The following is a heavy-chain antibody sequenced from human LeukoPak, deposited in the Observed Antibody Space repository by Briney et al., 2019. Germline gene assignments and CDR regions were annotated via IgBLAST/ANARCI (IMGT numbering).Heavy chain of an antibody. CDR1: GYIFTSYT. CDR2: ISAYNGNT. Sequence: ASVTVSCKASGYIFTSYTISWVRQAPGQGLEWMGWISAYNGNTNYGQRLQGRVTMTTDTSTSTAYMELRSLRTDDTAVYYCERDEGAPIAAANVWGRGTMVTVSS. J-gene: IGHJ3*01. D-gene: IGHD6-13*01. CDR3: ERDEGAPIAAANV. V-gene: IGHV1-18*01.